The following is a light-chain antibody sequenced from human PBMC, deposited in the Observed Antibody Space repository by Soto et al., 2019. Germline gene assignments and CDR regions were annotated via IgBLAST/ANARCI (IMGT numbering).Light chain of an antibody. V-gene: IGKV1-6*01. CDR3: PQSYSTTWT. CDR1: QGIRND. J-gene: IGKJ1*01. Sequence: AIQMTQSPSSLSASVGYRVTITCRASQGIRNDLGWYQQKPGKAPKLLIYAASSLQSGVPSRFSGSGSETDLTLTISSLEPEDFATYSCPQSYSTTWTFGQGTKVDIK. CDR2: AAS.